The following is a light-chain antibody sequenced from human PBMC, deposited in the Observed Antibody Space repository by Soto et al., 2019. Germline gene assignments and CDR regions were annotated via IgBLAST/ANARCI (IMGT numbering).Light chain of an antibody. CDR3: QVWDNNSDHVV. Sequence: SYELTQPPSVSVASGQTATITCGGASIGSKSVHWYQQKPGQAPVVVVYHDSDRPSGIPERFSGSNSGNTATLTISRVEAGDEAVYSCQVWDNNSDHVVFGGGTKLTVL. J-gene: IGLJ2*01. V-gene: IGLV3-21*02. CDR1: SIGSKS. CDR2: HDS.